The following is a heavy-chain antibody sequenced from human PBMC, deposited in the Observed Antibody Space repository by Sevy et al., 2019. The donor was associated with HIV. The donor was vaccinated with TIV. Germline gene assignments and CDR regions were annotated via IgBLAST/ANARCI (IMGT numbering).Heavy chain of an antibody. Sequence: GGSLRLSCAVSGFTVRSSHMTWIRQAPGKGLEWVSIIYSGGGTYLSDSVRGRFTISRDNSKNTLFLQMNSLRAEDTAVYYCARDPSSGSLGDEVFDYWGQGTLVTVSS. CDR3: ARDPSSGSLGDEVFDY. J-gene: IGHJ4*02. CDR1: GFTVRSSH. V-gene: IGHV3-66*01. CDR2: IYSGGGT. D-gene: IGHD6-19*01.